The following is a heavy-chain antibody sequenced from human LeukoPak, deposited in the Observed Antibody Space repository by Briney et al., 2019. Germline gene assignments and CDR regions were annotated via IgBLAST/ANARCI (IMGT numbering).Heavy chain of an antibody. D-gene: IGHD3-10*01. CDR1: GFTFSNYG. Sequence: GGSLRLSCAASGFTFSNYGLHWVRQAPGKGLEWLAVISYDGRNKYYADSVKGRFTISSDTSKNTMYLQMNSLRAEDTAVYYCARDLSPVVRASPMGYWGQGTLVTVSS. CDR2: ISYDGRNK. J-gene: IGHJ4*02. CDR3: ARDLSPVVRASPMGY. V-gene: IGHV3-30*03.